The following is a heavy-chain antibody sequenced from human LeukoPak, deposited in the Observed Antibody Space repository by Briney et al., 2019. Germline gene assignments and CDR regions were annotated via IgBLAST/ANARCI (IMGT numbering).Heavy chain of an antibody. CDR3: ARQGYDILTRYIEAFDI. Sequence: SETLSLTCTVSGGSISSYYWSWIRQPPGKGLEWIGYISYSGSTNYNPSLKSRVTISIDTSKNQFSLKLRSVTAADTAIYYCARQGYDILTRYIEAFDIWGQGTMVTVSS. CDR2: ISYSGST. V-gene: IGHV4-59*08. CDR1: GGSISSYY. D-gene: IGHD3-9*01. J-gene: IGHJ3*02.